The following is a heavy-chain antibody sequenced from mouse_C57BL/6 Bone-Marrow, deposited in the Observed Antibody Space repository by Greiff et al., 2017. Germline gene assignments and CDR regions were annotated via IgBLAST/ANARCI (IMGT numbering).Heavy chain of an antibody. D-gene: IGHD2-5*01. CDR1: GFTFTSYW. J-gene: IGHJ1*03. CDR2: IYPGSGST. CDR3: ARPYYSSCWYFDV. Sequence: QVQLQQPGAELVKPGASVKMSCKASGFTFTSYWITWVKQRPGQGLEWIGDIYPGSGSTNYNEKFKSKATLTVDTSSSAAYMQLSSLTSEDSAVCYCARPYYSSCWYFDVWGTGTTVTVSS. V-gene: IGHV1-55*01.